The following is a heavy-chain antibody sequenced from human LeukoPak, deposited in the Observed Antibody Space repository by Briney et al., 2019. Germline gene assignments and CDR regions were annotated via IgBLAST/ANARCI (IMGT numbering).Heavy chain of an antibody. J-gene: IGHJ3*02. D-gene: IGHD2-2*01. Sequence: GASVKVSCKASGGTFSSYAISWVRQAPGQGLEWMGGIIPIFGTANYAQKFQGRVTITTDESTSTAYMELSSLRSEDTAVYYCASVVPAAINGVRDAFDIWGQGTMVTVSS. CDR3: ASVVPAAINGVRDAFDI. CDR2: IIPIFGTA. CDR1: GGTFSSYA. V-gene: IGHV1-69*05.